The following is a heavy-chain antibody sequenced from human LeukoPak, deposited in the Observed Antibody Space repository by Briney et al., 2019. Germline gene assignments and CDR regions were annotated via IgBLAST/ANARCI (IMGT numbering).Heavy chain of an antibody. V-gene: IGHV4-59*01. CDR1: GDSISSYY. J-gene: IGHJ5*02. D-gene: IGHD3-22*01. CDR2: ISCSGST. Sequence: PSETLSLTCTVSGDSISSYYWSWIRQPPGKGLEWLGYISCSGSTYYIPSLRSRVTLSVDTSKNQFSLKLTSLTAADTAVYYCARDRRAGQSGYWFDPWGQGTLVTVSS. CDR3: ARDRRAGQSGYWFDP.